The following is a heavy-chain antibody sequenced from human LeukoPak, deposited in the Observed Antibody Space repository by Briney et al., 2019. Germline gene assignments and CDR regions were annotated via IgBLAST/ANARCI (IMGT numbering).Heavy chain of an antibody. V-gene: IGHV3-7*01. Sequence: PGGSLRLSCAASGFTFSSYWMSWVRQAPGKGLEWVANIKQDGSEKYYVDSVKGRFTISRDNAKNSLYLQMNSLRAEDTAVYYCARDLQADSYGSTNSSSWDWGQGTLVTVSS. CDR3: ARDLQADSYGSTNSSSWD. CDR2: IKQDGSEK. D-gene: IGHD6-13*01. J-gene: IGHJ4*02. CDR1: GFTFSSYW.